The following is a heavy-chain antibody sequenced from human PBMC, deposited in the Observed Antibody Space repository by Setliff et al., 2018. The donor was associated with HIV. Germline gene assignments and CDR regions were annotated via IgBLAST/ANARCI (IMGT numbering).Heavy chain of an antibody. Sequence: GALRLSCEASGLTFRNAWMKWVRQAPGRGLEWVGRIKSKTDGGTTDYAAPVKGRFTISRDDSTNTLFFQMNNLTIEDTAVSYCVTDDKVAFDVWGRGTTVTVSS. CDR3: VTDDKVAFDV. CDR2: IKSKTDGGTT. J-gene: IGHJ3*01. V-gene: IGHV3-15*07. CDR1: GLTFRNAW.